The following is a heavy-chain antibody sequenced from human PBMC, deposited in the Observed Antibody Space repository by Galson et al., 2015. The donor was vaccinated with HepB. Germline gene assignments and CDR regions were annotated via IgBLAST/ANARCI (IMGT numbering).Heavy chain of an antibody. CDR3: ARVRRYSGSYYFDY. Sequence: SLRLSCAAPGFTFSSYWMSWVRQAPGKGLEWVANIKQDGSEKYYVDSVKGRFTISRDNAKNSLYLQMNSLRAEDTAVYYCARVRRYSGSYYFDYWGQGTLVTVSS. CDR1: GFTFSSYW. CDR2: IKQDGSEK. J-gene: IGHJ4*02. V-gene: IGHV3-7*03. D-gene: IGHD1-26*01.